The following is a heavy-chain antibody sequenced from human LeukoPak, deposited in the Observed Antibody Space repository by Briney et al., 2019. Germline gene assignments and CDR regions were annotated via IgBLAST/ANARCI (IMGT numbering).Heavy chain of an antibody. D-gene: IGHD4-17*01. CDR1: GFTFSSYA. V-gene: IGHV3-30-3*01. CDR2: ISYDGSNK. J-gene: IGHJ6*02. Sequence: PGGSLRLSCAASGFTFSSYAMPWVRQAPGKGLEWVAVISYDGSNKYYADSVKGRFTISRDNSKNTLYLQMNSLRAEDTAVYYCARDGGYGDYFAYYYYGMDVWGQGTTVTVSS. CDR3: ARDGGYGDYFAYYYYGMDV.